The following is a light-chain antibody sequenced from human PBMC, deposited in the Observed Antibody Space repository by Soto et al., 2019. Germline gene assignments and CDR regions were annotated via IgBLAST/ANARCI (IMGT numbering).Light chain of an antibody. CDR2: AAS. Sequence: DIQLTQSPSSLSASVGASVTITCRASQSIGIYLNWYQQKPGKAPKLLIYAASSLQSGVQSRISGAGSVTAFTLPIRRLQPEDFVICYCQQCDSNPYTFVHGPKREMK. CDR1: QSIGIY. J-gene: IGKJ2*01. V-gene: IGKV1-39*01. CDR3: QQCDSNPYT.